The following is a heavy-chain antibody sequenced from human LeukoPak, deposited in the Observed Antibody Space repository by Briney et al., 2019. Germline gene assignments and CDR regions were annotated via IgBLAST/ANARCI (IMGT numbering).Heavy chain of an antibody. V-gene: IGHV3-23*01. J-gene: IGHJ4*02. CDR2: ISGSGTNT. D-gene: IGHD1-26*01. CDR3: AKVPNSGNYYYFDY. Sequence: GGSLRLSCAASGFTFSTYAMSWVRQAPGKGLEWVSAISGSGTNTYYADSVKGRFTISRDNSKNALYLQMNSLRAEDTAVYFCAKVPNSGNYYYFDYWGQGTPVTGSS. CDR1: GFTFSTYA.